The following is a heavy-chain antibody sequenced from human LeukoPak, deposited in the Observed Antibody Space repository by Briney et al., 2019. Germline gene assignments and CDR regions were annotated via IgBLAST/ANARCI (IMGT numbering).Heavy chain of an antibody. J-gene: IGHJ3*01. CDR1: GASTSAYY. D-gene: IGHD1-26*01. CDR3: AHSKRGGGYYINAFAV. CDR2: SYSGGNA. V-gene: IGHV4-59*01. Sequence: SETLSLTCTVSGASTSAYYWSWIRQPPGKGLEWIGYSYSGGNANYNPSFKSRVTISIDTSENQFFLRLTSVTAADTDFYFCAHSKRGGGYYINAFAVWGQGALVTISS.